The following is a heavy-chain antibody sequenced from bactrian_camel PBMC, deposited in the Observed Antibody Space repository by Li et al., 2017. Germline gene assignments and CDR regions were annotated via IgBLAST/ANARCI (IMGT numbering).Heavy chain of an antibody. CDR2: VDSDGTTA. CDR1: GLQLLC. Sequence: VQLVESGGGSVQAGGSLRLSCAVSGLQLLCAGWFRQAPGKEREGVAAVDSDGTTASYADSVKGRFTISHDKAANTLYLQMNTLKPEDTAMYYCAADHPTPAGLCPGVERVADLGHSGPGTQVTVS. V-gene: IGHV3S42*01. D-gene: IGHD6*01. CDR3: AADHPTPAGLCPGVERVADLGH. J-gene: IGHJ6*01.